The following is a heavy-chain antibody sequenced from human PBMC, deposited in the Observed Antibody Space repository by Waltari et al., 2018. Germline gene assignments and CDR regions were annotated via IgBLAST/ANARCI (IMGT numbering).Heavy chain of an antibody. CDR3: ARDMRYCGGDCYYYYGMDV. Sequence: VQLQESGPGLVKPSQTLSLTCTVSGGSITSGSYYWSWIRQPAGKGLEWIGYIYTSGSTNYNPSLKSRVTISVDTSKNQFSLKLSSVTAADTAVYYCARDMRYCGGDCYYYYGMDVWGQGTTVTVSS. CDR1: GGSITSGSYY. CDR2: IYTSGST. V-gene: IGHV4-61*09. D-gene: IGHD2-21*01. J-gene: IGHJ6*02.